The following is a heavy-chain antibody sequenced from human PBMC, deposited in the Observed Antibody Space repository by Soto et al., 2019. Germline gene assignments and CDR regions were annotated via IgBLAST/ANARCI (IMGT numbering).Heavy chain of an antibody. CDR1: GFTFSSYS. CDR2: ISSSSSTI. J-gene: IGHJ4*02. D-gene: IGHD3-3*01. V-gene: IGHV3-48*01. Sequence: GGSLRLSCAASGFTFSSYSMNWVRQAPGKGLEWVSYISSSSSTIYYADSVKGRFTISRDNAKNSLYLQMNSLRAEDTAVYYCARDFSPVYDFWSGSSIFWGQGTLVTVSS. CDR3: ARDFSPVYDFWSGSSIF.